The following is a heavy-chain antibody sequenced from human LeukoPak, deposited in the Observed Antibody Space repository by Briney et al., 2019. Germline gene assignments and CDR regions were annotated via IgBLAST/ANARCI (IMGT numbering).Heavy chain of an antibody. V-gene: IGHV1-2*02. CDR3: ARDPNFGRPTRDWHFDL. J-gene: IGHJ2*01. CDR1: GYTFTGYY. Sequence: ASVKVSCKASGYTFTGYYIHWVRQAPGQGLEWMGWINPNSGGTKYAQKFQGRVTMTRDTSISTAYMELSSLTSDDTALYYCARDPNFGRPTRDWHFDLWGRGTLVTVSS. CDR2: INPNSGGT. D-gene: IGHD1-7*01.